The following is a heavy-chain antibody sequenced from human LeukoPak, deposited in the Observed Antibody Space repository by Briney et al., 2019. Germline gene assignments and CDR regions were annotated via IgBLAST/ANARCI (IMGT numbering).Heavy chain of an antibody. Sequence: GGSLRLSCAASGFTFDDYAMHWVRQAPGKGLEWVSGISWNSGSIGYADSEKGRFTISRDNAKNSLYLQMNSLRAEDTALYYCAKDIGGHFDYWGQGTLVTVSS. CDR2: ISWNSGSI. D-gene: IGHD2-15*01. CDR3: AKDIGGHFDY. CDR1: GFTFDDYA. J-gene: IGHJ4*02. V-gene: IGHV3-9*01.